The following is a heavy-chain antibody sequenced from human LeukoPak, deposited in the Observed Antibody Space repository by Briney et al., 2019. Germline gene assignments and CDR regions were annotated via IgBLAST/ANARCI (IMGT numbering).Heavy chain of an antibody. V-gene: IGHV4-30-4*01. Sequence: PSQTLSLTCTVSGGSISSGDYYWSWIRQPPGKGLEWIGYIYYSGSTYYNPSLKSRVNITVDTSKNQFSLKLSSVTAADTAVYYCARGHDYGDYVSETIFDYWGQGTLVTVSS. CDR2: IYYSGST. CDR3: ARGHDYGDYVSETIFDY. CDR1: GGSISSGDYY. J-gene: IGHJ4*02. D-gene: IGHD4-17*01.